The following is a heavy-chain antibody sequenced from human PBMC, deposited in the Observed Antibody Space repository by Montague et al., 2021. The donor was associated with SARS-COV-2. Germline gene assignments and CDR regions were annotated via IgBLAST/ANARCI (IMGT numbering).Heavy chain of an antibody. J-gene: IGHJ6*02. Sequence: TLSLTCTVSGGSISSGSYYWSWLRQPAGKGLEWIGRIYTSGSTNYNPSLKSRVTISVDTSKNQFSLKLSSVTAADTAVYYCARAPDVDTAMVIYYYGMDVWGQGTTVTVSS. CDR1: GGSISSGSYY. CDR2: IYTSGST. D-gene: IGHD5-18*01. V-gene: IGHV4-61*02. CDR3: ARAPDVDTAMVIYYYGMDV.